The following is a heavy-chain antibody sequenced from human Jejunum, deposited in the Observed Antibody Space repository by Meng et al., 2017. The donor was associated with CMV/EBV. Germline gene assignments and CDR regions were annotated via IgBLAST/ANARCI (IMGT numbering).Heavy chain of an antibody. CDR2: ISTYNGNT. D-gene: IGHD1-26*01. CDR3: ARVEVGITSGDY. J-gene: IGHJ4*02. V-gene: IGHV1-18*01. Sequence: QAQLVQPGGEGKKPGASVKVSCKASGYTFTNYGITWVRQAPGQGLEWMGWISTYNGNTNYAQTLQGRLTMTTDTSTSTAYMELRSLRSDDTAVYYCARVEVGITSGDYWGQGTLVTVSS. CDR1: GYTFTNYG.